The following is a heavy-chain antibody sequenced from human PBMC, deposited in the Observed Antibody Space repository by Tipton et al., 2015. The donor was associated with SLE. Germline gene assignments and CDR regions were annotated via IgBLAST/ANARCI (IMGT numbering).Heavy chain of an antibody. CDR1: GGSFSGYY. V-gene: IGHV4-59*01. J-gene: IGHJ4*02. CDR3: ARWTGPTVNFDY. D-gene: IGHD3/OR15-3a*01. CDR2: IYYSGST. Sequence: LTCAVYGGSFSGYYWSWIRQPPGKGLEWIGYIYYSGSTNYNPSLKSRVTISVDTSKNQFSLKLSSVTAADTAVYYCARWTGPTVNFDYWGQGTLVTVSS.